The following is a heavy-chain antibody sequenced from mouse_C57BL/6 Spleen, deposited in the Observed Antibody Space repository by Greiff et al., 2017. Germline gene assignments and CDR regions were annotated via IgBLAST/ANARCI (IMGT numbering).Heavy chain of an antibody. D-gene: IGHD2-3*01. Sequence: VQLQQSVAELVRPGASVKLSCTASGFNIKNTYMPWVKQRPEQGLEWIGRIDPANGNTKYAAKFQGKATITADTSSNTAYLQLSSLTSEDTAICCCARGDGYPYARDYWGQRTSVTVSS. CDR2: IDPANGNT. CDR3: ARGDGYPYARDY. CDR1: GFNIKNTY. V-gene: IGHV14-3*01. J-gene: IGHJ4*01.